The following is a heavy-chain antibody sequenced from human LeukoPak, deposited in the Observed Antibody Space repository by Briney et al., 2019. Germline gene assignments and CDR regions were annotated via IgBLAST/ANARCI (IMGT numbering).Heavy chain of an antibody. CDR3: ARDLDDYCYYYMDV. CDR1: GGTFSSYA. CDR2: IIPIFGTA. J-gene: IGHJ6*03. V-gene: IGHV1-69*05. Sequence: SVKVSCKASGGTFSSYAISWVRQAPGQGLEWMGRIIPIFGTANYAQKFQGRVTITTDESTSTAYMELSSLRSEDTAVYYCARDLDDYCYYYMDVWGKGTTVTVSS. D-gene: IGHD3-9*01.